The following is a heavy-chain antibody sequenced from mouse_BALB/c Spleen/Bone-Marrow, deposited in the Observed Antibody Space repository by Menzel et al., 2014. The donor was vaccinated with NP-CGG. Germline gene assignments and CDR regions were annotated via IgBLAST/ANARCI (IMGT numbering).Heavy chain of an antibody. V-gene: IGHV7-3*02. D-gene: IGHD2-3*01. J-gene: IGHJ4*01. Sequence: EVKLMESGGGLVQPGSSLRLSCATSGYTFTDYYMNWVRQPPGKALGWLGFIRNKANGYTTEFSASVKGRFTISRDNSQSILYLQMNTLRAEDSATYYCARFDGYSDNAMDYWGQGTSVTVSS. CDR3: ARFDGYSDNAMDY. CDR2: IRNKANGYTT. CDR1: GYTFTDYY.